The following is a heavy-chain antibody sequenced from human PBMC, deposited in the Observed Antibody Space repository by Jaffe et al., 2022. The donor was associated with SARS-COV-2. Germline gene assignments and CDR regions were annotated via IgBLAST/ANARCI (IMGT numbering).Heavy chain of an antibody. J-gene: IGHJ6*02. CDR2: ISGSGGST. D-gene: IGHD4-17*01. CDR1: GFTFSSYA. CDR3: AKAEPPREDDYGDYEGYYYYGMDV. Sequence: EVQLLESGGGLVQPGGSLRLSCAASGFTFSSYAMSWVRQAPGKGLEWVSAISGSGGSTYYADSVKGRFTISRDNSKNTLYLQMNSLRAEDTAVYYCAKAEPPREDDYGDYEGYYYYGMDVWGQGTTVTVSS. V-gene: IGHV3-23*01.